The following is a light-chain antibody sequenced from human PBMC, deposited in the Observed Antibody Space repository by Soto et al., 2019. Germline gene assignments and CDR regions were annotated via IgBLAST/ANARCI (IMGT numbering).Light chain of an antibody. Sequence: ERVITHSPTTLSVSPGERATLSFSASQSVSSYLAWYQQKPGQAPRLLIYDASNRATGIPARFSGSGSGTDFTLTISSLEPEDFAVYYCQQRSNWCTFGQGTKVDI. CDR1: QSVSSY. CDR2: DAS. V-gene: IGKV3-11*01. J-gene: IGKJ1*01. CDR3: QQRSNWCT.